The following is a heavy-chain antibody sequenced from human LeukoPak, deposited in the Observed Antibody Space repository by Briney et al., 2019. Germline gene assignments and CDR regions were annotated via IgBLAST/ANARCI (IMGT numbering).Heavy chain of an antibody. V-gene: IGHV3-73*01. CDR2: IRSKANSYAT. Sequence: PGGSLRLSCAASGFTFSGSAMHWVRQASGKGLEWVGRIRSKANSYATAYAASVKGRFTISRDDSKNTAYQQMNSLKTEDTAVYYCTRRGYGSGSYPWGQGTLVTVSS. D-gene: IGHD3-10*01. CDR3: TRRGYGSGSYP. CDR1: GFTFSGSA. J-gene: IGHJ5*02.